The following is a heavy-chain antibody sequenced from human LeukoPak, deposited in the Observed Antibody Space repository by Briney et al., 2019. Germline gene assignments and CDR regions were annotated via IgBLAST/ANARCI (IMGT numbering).Heavy chain of an antibody. D-gene: IGHD5-24*01. CDR1: GFTFSDYW. V-gene: IGHV3-7*01. Sequence: PGGSLRLSCVGPGFTFSDYWMSWVRQAPGKGLEWVANIKQDGSEKDHVDALKGRFTISRDNAKNSLYLQMNSLRAEDTAVYYCARWLELMRNFDWWGQGTLVTVSS. CDR3: ARWLELMRNFDW. J-gene: IGHJ4*02. CDR2: IKQDGSEK.